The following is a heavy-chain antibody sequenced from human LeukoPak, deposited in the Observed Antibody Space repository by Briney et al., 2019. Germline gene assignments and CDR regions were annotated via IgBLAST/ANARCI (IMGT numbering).Heavy chain of an antibody. D-gene: IGHD3-10*01. V-gene: IGHV3-74*01. CDR2: INSDGSRT. Sequence: GVPQRLPCTASGFTFSSYWMHWVRQAPGKGLVWVSRINSDGSRTRYADSVKGRFNLSRDNDKNTLYLQMKSLRAEDTAVYYCAKVKGNGSGSYKYAFDIWGQGAMVPVSS. CDR1: GFTFSSYW. CDR3: AKVKGNGSGSYKYAFDI. J-gene: IGHJ3*02.